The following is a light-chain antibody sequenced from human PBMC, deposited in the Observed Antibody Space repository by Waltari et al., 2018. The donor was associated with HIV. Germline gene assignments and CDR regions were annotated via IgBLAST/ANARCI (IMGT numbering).Light chain of an antibody. J-gene: IGLJ3*02. CDR1: SSNTGAGYD. V-gene: IGLV1-40*01. CDR3: QSYDSSLSGSNWV. Sequence: QSVLTQPPSVSGAPGQRLTISCTGSSSNTGAGYDVNRSQQLPGKAPKLLIHGNSNRPSGVPDRFSGSKSGTSASLAITGLQAEDEADYYCQSYDSSLSGSNWVFGGGTKLTVL. CDR2: GNS.